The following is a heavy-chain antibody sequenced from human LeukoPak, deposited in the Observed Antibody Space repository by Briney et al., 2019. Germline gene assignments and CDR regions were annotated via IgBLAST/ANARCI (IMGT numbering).Heavy chain of an antibody. CDR1: GGSISSGDYY. CDR3: ARANFTYYDFWSGYSDGFDP. V-gene: IGHV4-30-4*08. Sequence: SQTLSLTCTVSGGSISSGDYYWSWIRQPPGKGLEWIGYIYHSGSTYYNPSLKSRVTISVDTSKNQFSLKLSSVTAADTAVYYCARANFTYYDFWSGYSDGFDPWGQGTLVTVSS. D-gene: IGHD3-3*01. CDR2: IYHSGST. J-gene: IGHJ5*02.